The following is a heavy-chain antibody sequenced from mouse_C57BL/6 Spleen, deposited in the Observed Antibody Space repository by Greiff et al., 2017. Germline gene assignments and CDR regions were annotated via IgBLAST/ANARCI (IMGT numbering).Heavy chain of an antibody. CDR3: ASSYDYAMDY. D-gene: IGHD1-1*01. V-gene: IGHV1-7*01. CDR2: INPSSGYT. J-gene: IGHJ4*01. CDR1: GYTFTSYW. Sequence: QVQLQQSGADLAKPGASVKLSCKASGYTFTSYWMHWVKQRPGQGLEWIGYINPSSGYTKYNQKFKDKATLTADKSSSTAYMQLSRLTYEDSAVXYCASSYDYAMDYWGQGTSVTVSS.